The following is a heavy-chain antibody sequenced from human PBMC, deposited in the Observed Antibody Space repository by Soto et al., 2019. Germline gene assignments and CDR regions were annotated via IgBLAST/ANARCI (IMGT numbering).Heavy chain of an antibody. CDR2: FDPEDGET. Sequence: ASVKVSCKVSGYTLTELSMHWVRQAPGKGLEWMGGFDPEDGETIYAQKFQGRVTMTEDTSTDTAYMELSSLRSEDTAVYYCATVGSLYMTDIAARPFDYWGQGTLVTVSS. D-gene: IGHD6-6*01. V-gene: IGHV1-24*01. CDR3: ATVGSLYMTDIAARPFDY. J-gene: IGHJ4*02. CDR1: GYTLTELS.